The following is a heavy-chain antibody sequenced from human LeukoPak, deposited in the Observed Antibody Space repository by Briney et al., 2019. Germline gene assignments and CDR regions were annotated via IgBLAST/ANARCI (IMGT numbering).Heavy chain of an antibody. V-gene: IGHV4-39*01. CDR3: ARLDFWSGYPFDY. Sequence: SETLSLTCTVSGGSISSSSYYWGWIRQPPGKGLEWIGSIYYSGSTYYNPSLKSRVTISVDTSKNQFSLKLSSVTAADTAMYYCARLDFWSGYPFDYWGQGTLVTVSS. D-gene: IGHD3-3*01. J-gene: IGHJ4*02. CDR2: IYYSGST. CDR1: GGSISSSSYY.